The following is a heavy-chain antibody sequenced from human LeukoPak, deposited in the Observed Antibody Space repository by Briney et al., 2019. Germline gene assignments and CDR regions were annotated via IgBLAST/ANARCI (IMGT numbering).Heavy chain of an antibody. V-gene: IGHV3-21*01. J-gene: IGHJ4*02. Sequence: TGGSLRRSCAASGFNFSTYSMNWVRPGPGKGLESVASITSPVGHIYYADSLKGRITISRDNAKGSLDLQMNSLRAEDTAVYYCATDGQSSGWYGFDYWGQGTLVTVSS. CDR3: ATDGQSSGWYGFDY. CDR1: GFNFSTYS. D-gene: IGHD6-19*01. CDR2: ITSPVGHI.